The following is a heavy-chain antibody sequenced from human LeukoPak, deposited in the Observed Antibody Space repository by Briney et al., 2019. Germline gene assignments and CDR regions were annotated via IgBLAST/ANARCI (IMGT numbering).Heavy chain of an antibody. CDR3: AREGYYGSGSA. Sequence: TSQTLSLTCTVSGGSISSGSYYWSWIRQPAGKGLEWIGRINTSGSTNYNPSLKSRVTISVDTSKNQFSLKLSSVTAADTAVYYCAREGYYGSGSAWGQGTLVTVSS. V-gene: IGHV4-61*02. D-gene: IGHD3-10*01. CDR1: GGSISSGSYY. J-gene: IGHJ5*02. CDR2: INTSGST.